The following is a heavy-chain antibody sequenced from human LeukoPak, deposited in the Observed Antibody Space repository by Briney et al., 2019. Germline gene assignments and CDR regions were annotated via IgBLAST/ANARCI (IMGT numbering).Heavy chain of an antibody. CDR3: ARGDDFSGDH. CDR2: IHPEGNEK. J-gene: IGHJ4*02. CDR1: GFTFSNFW. Sequence: GSLRLSCAVSGFTFSNFWMSWVRQAPGRGLEWVANIHPEGNEKYHVESVKSRFTISRDNTKNLLFLQMNGLRVEDTAVYYCARGDDFSGDHWGQGTLVTVSS. D-gene: IGHD1-1*01. V-gene: IGHV3-7*04.